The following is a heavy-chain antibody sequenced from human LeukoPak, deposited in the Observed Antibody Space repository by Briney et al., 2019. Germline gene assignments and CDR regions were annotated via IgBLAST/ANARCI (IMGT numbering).Heavy chain of an antibody. CDR2: IIPIFGTA. D-gene: IGHD6-6*01. CDR3: ARDEPSIAAFDY. CDR1: GGTFSSYA. V-gene: IGHV1-69*13. J-gene: IGHJ4*02. Sequence: ASVKVSCKASGGTFSSYAISWVRQAPGQGLEWMGGIIPIFGTANYAQKFQGRVTITADESKSTAYMELSSLRSEDTAVYYCARDEPSIAAFDYWGQGTLVTVSS.